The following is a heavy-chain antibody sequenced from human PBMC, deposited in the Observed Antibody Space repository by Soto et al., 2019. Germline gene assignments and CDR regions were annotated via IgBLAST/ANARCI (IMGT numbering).Heavy chain of an antibody. D-gene: IGHD3-10*01. CDR3: AKSNYYGSGSYCDY. Sequence: GGSLRLSCAASGFTFSSYAMSWVRQAPGKGLEWVSAISGSGGSTYYADSVKGRFTISRDNSKNTLYLQMNSLRAEDTAVYSCAKSNYYGSGSYCDYWGQGTLVTVSS. CDR1: GFTFSSYA. J-gene: IGHJ4*02. CDR2: ISGSGGST. V-gene: IGHV3-23*01.